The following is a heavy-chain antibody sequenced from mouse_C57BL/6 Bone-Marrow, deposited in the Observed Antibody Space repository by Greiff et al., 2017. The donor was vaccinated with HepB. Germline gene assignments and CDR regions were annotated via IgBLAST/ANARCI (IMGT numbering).Heavy chain of an antibody. D-gene: IGHD2-5*01. CDR2: IWGVGST. CDR3: ATYSNGMDY. CDR1: GFSLTSYG. J-gene: IGHJ4*01. Sequence: VKLMESGPGLVAPSQSLSITCTVSGFSLTSYGVDWVRQSPGKGLEWLGVIWGVGSTNYNSALKSRLSISKDNSKSQVFLKMNSLQTDDTAMYYCATYSNGMDYWGQGTSVTVSS. V-gene: IGHV2-6*01.